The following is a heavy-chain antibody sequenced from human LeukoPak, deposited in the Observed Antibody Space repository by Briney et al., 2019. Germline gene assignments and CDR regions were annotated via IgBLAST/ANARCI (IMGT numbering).Heavy chain of an antibody. J-gene: IGHJ4*02. CDR3: AKDIGYYYDSSGYCRY. V-gene: IGHV3-23*01. D-gene: IGHD3-22*01. CDR2: ISGSGGST. CDR1: GGSISSAN. Sequence: ETLSLTCTVSGGSISSANHFWSWVRQAPGKGLEWVSAISGSGGSTYYADSVKGRFTISRDNSKNTLYLQMNSLRAEDTAVYYCAKDIGYYYDSSGYCRYWGQGTLVTVSS.